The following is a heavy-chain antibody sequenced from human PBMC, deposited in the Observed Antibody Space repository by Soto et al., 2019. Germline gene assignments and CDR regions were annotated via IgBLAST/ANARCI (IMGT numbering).Heavy chain of an antibody. D-gene: IGHD2-15*01. Sequence: EVLLVQSGAEVRRPGESLKISCQASGYPFSTYWIGWVRQRAAKGLEWLGSIYPHDSDTRSSPYFQGQVTMSADKSITTAYLQWSSLPASDPAIYYCARRGAVLIGATHSLYDGFDIWGQGAMVTVSS. CDR1: GYPFSTYW. CDR2: IYPHDSDT. V-gene: IGHV5-51*03. CDR3: ARRGAVLIGATHSLYDGFDI. J-gene: IGHJ3*02.